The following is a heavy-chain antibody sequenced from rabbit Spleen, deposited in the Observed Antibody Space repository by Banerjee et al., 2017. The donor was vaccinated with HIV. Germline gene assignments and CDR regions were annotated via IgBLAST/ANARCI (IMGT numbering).Heavy chain of an antibody. Sequence: QEKLVESGGDLVKPGASLTLTCKASSFSFSDRDVMCWVRQAPGKGLEWIACINAATGKPVYATWANGRFSISRTSSTTVTLQMTSLTAADTATYLCARDLAGAIGWNFYLWGPGTLVTVS. V-gene: IGHV1S45*01. D-gene: IGHD4-1*01. J-gene: IGHJ4*01. CDR3: ARDLAGAIGWNFYL. CDR2: INAATGKP. CDR1: SFSFSDRDV.